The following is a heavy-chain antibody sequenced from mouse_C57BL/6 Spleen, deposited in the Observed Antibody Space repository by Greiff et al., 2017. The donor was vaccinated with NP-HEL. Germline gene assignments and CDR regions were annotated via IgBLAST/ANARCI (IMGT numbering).Heavy chain of an antibody. CDR2: INPNNGGT. V-gene: IGHV1-26*01. J-gene: IGHJ2*01. D-gene: IGHD1-1*01. CDR1: GYTFTDYY. Sequence: EVQLQQSGPELVKPGASVKISCKASGYTFTDYYMNWVKQSHGKSLEWIGDINPNNGGTSYNQKFKGKATLTVDKSSSTAYMELRSLTSEDSAVYYCARLSYAFDYWGQGTTLTVSS. CDR3: ARLSYAFDY.